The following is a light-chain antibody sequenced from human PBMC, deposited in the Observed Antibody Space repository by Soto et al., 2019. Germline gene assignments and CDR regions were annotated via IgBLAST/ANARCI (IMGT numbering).Light chain of an antibody. J-gene: IGLJ2*01. CDR1: SSDVGSYNL. V-gene: IGLV2-23*01. Sequence: QSALTQPASLSGSPGQSITISCTGTSSDVGSYNLVSWYQQHPGEAPKLMIYEGTQRPSGVSNRFSASKTGNTASLTISGLQAEDEADYYCCSYAGRSSVFGGGTKVTVL. CDR3: CSYAGRSSV. CDR2: EGT.